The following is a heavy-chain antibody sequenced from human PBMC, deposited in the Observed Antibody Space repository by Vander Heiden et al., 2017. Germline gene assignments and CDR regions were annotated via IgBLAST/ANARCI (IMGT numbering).Heavy chain of an antibody. D-gene: IGHD3-10*01. CDR2: IHPGDSDT. J-gene: IGHJ5*02. CDR3: ARQTLIRGVGWFDP. Sequence: EVQMVQSGAEMKQPGESLKISCLYSGYTFTAQWVAWVRQVPGKGLEWLGIIHPGDSDTRYNPSFRGRVTMSVDKSKNTASLQWNSLEASDTAIYYCARQTLIRGVGWFDPWGQGTLVSVSS. CDR1: GYTFTAQW. V-gene: IGHV5-51*01.